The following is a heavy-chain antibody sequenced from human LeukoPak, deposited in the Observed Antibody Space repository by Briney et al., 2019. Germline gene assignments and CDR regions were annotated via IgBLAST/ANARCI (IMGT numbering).Heavy chain of an antibody. D-gene: IGHD1-1*01. CDR3: ARQVTTAAPIDY. CDR1: GYSFTTYW. CDR2: IYPGDSDT. V-gene: IGHV5-51*01. Sequence: GESLKISCKGSGYSFTTYWIGWVRQMPGKGLEWMGIIYPGDSDTRHSPSFQGQVTISADKSISTAYLQWSSLKASDTAIYYCARQVTTAAPIDYWGQGTLVTVSS. J-gene: IGHJ4*02.